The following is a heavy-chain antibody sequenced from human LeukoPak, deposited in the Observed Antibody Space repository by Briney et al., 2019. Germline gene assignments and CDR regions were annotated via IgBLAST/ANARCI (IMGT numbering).Heavy chain of an antibody. CDR1: GFTFSSYW. J-gene: IGHJ6*02. V-gene: IGHV3-7*03. D-gene: IGHD1-1*01. CDR3: AKDRLERPGDYYYYYYGMDV. Sequence: QSGGSLRLSCAASGFTFSSYWMSWVRQAPGKGLEWVANIKQDGSEKYYVDSVKGRFTISRDNAKNSLYLQMNSLRAEDTALYYCAKDRLERPGDYYYYYYGMDVWGQGTTVTVSS. CDR2: IKQDGSEK.